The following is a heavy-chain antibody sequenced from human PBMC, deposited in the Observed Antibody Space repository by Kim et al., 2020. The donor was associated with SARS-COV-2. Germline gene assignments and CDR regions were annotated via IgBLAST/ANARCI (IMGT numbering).Heavy chain of an antibody. Sequence: YYADSVKGRFTISRDNSKNSLYLQMNSLRAEDTALYYCAKDMAPVATIPDYWGQGTLVTVSS. CDR3: AKDMAPVATIPDY. V-gene: IGHV3-43D*03. D-gene: IGHD5-12*01. J-gene: IGHJ4*02.